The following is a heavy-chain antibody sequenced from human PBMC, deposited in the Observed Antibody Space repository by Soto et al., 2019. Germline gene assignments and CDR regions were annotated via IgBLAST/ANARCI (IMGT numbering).Heavy chain of an antibody. CDR3: VKAPSGYSYGSSHDY. V-gene: IGHV3-30-3*02. D-gene: IGHD5-18*01. CDR1: GFTFSSYA. CDR2: ISYDGSNK. Sequence: GGSLRLSCAASGFTFSSYAMHWVRQAPGKGLEWVAVISYDGSNKYYADSVKGRFTISRDNSKNTLYLQMNSLRAEDTAVYYCVKAPSGYSYGSSHDYWGQGTLVTVSS. J-gene: IGHJ4*02.